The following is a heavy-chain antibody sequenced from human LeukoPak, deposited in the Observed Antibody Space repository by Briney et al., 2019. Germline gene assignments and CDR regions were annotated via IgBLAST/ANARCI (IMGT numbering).Heavy chain of an antibody. Sequence: PGGSLRLSCAAAGFTFSCYDMNWVRQAPGKGLEWISYSSRSGIATFYADSVRGRFTISRDSAKSSLYLQMNSLRAEDTAVYYCAREVQGGRFVVSIPFDYWGQGTLVTVSS. J-gene: IGHJ4*02. D-gene: IGHD2-21*01. CDR2: SSRSGIAT. V-gene: IGHV3-48*03. CDR1: GFTFSCYD. CDR3: AREVQGGRFVVSIPFDY.